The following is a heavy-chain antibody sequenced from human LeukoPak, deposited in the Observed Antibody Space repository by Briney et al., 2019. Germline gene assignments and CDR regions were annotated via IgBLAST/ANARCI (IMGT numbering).Heavy chain of an antibody. CDR2: IYSGGST. CDR1: GFTVSSNY. V-gene: IGHV3-53*01. CDR3: ARDGSYDSSGYSPDAFDI. Sequence: QSGGSLRLSCAAFGFTVSSNYMSWVRQAPGKGLEWVSVIYSGGSTYYADSVKGRFTISRDNSKNTLYLQMNSLRAEDTAMYYCARDGSYDSSGYSPDAFDIWGQGTMVTVSS. D-gene: IGHD3-22*01. J-gene: IGHJ3*02.